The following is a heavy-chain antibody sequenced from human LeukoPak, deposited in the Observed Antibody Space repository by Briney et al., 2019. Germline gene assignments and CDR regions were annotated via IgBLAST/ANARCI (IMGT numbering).Heavy chain of an antibody. Sequence: GGSLRLSCAASGFTFSSYGMHWVRQAPGKGLEWVAVIWYDGSNKYYADSVKGRFTISRDNSKDTLYLQMNSLRAEDTAIYYCVKLRTGTATNFDYWGQGTLVTVSS. CDR1: GFTFSSYG. CDR3: VKLRTGTATNFDY. J-gene: IGHJ4*02. D-gene: IGHD1-1*01. CDR2: IWYDGSNK. V-gene: IGHV3-33*06.